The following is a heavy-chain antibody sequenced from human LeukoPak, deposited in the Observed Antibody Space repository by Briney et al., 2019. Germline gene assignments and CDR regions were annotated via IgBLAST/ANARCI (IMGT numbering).Heavy chain of an antibody. V-gene: IGHV3-23*01. J-gene: IGHJ4*02. CDR1: GFTSSSYA. CDR2: ISGSGGST. D-gene: IGHD3-10*01. CDR3: ASLSITMVRGVTDFDY. Sequence: GGPLRLSCAASGFTSSSYAMSWVRQAPGKGLEWVSAISGSGGSTYYADSVKGRFTISRDNSKNTLYLQMNSLRAEDTAVYYCASLSITMVRGVTDFDYWGQGTLVTVSS.